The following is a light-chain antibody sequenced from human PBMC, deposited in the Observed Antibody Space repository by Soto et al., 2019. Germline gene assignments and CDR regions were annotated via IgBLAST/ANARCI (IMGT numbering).Light chain of an antibody. CDR2: DNN. J-gene: IGLJ7*01. CDR3: GTWDSSLSAHAV. V-gene: IGLV1-51*01. CDR1: SSNIGNNY. Sequence: QAVVTQPPSVSAAPGQKVTISCSGSSSNIGNNYVSWYQQLPGTAPKLLIYDNNKRPSGIPDRFSGSKSGTSATLGITGLQTGDEADYYCGTWDSSLSAHAVFGGGTKLTVL.